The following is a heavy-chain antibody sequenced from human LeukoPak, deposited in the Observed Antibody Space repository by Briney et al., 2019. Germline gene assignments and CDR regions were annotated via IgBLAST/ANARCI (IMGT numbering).Heavy chain of an antibody. J-gene: IGHJ5*02. V-gene: IGHV4-59*08. Sequence: SETLSLTCTVSGGSVSSYYWSWIRQPPGKGLEWIGYISYSGSTNYNPSLKSRVTISVDTSKNQFSLKLSSVTAAGTAVYYCARQPNWFDPWGQGTLVTVSS. CDR2: ISYSGST. CDR1: GGSVSSYY. CDR3: ARQPNWFDP.